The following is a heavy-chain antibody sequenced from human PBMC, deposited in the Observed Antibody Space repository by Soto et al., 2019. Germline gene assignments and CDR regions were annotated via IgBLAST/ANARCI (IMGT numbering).Heavy chain of an antibody. CDR2: IYYSGST. J-gene: IGHJ4*02. V-gene: IGHV4-31*03. CDR3: ARGGAVANSFDY. D-gene: IGHD6-19*01. CDR1: GGSISSGGYY. Sequence: QVQLQESGPGLVKPSQTLSLTCTVSGGSISSGGYYWSWIRQHPGTGLEWIGYIYYSGSTYYNPALKMRVTIPVNTTKSQSSLNLSSATAADTAVDYCARGGAVANSFDYWGQGTLVTVSS.